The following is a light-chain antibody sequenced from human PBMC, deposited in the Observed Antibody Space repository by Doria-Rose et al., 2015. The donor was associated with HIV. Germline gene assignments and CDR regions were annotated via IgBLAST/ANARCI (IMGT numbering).Light chain of an antibody. CDR1: QSFSSTY. CDR2: DGS. CDR3: HQYGTSWT. V-gene: IGKV3-20*01. J-gene: IGKJ1*01. Sequence: TQSPGTLSLSPGERATLSCRASQSFSSTYLAWYQQKPGQAPSLLIYDGSTRATGIPDRLSASGSGTDFTLTINRLEPEYFALYYCHQYGTSWTYGQGTKVEI.